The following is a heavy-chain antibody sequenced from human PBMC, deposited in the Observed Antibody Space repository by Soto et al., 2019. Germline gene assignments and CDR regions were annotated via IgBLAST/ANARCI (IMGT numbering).Heavy chain of an antibody. Sequence: SLRLSFAASGFTLSSYGMGLVRQAPGKGLEWVAVISYDGSNKYYADSVKGRFTISRDNSKNTLYLQMNSLRAEDTAVYYCARSPPGGYHYYYGIDVWGQGTTVTVSS. CDR2: ISYDGSNK. V-gene: IGHV3-30*03. CDR1: GFTLSSYG. CDR3: ARSPPGGYHYYYGIDV. J-gene: IGHJ6*02. D-gene: IGHD3-22*01.